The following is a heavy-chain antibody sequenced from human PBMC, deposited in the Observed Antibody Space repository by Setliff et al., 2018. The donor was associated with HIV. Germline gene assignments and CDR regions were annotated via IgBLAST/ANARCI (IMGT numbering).Heavy chain of an antibody. J-gene: IGHJ6*03. CDR3: ARRRSPPSGFYSKYYMDV. Sequence: SETLSLTCSVSGDSITRGSYWGWVRQPPGKGLEWIGHISYSGTTSYNPSLKSRVTISVDTSKNQFSLKLTSVTAADTAVYYCARRRSPPSGFYSKYYMDVWGKGTTVTSP. D-gene: IGHD3-22*01. CDR1: GDSITRGSY. CDR2: ISYSGTT. V-gene: IGHV4-38-2*01.